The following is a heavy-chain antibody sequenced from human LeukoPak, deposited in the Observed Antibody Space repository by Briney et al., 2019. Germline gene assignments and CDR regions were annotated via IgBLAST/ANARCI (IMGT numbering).Heavy chain of an antibody. CDR1: GVCIVSNYW. CDR3: ARDCSGDGCYSRTLAI. J-gene: IGHJ3*02. Sequence: SETLSLTCAVSGVCIVSNYWWNWVRQSPGKGLEWIGQIHHSGSTIYNPSLKSRVTISVDKSRSQLSLKVDSVTAADSAVYYCARDCSGDGCYSRTLAIWGQGTMVIVSS. V-gene: IGHV4-4*02. CDR2: IHHSGST. D-gene: IGHD2-15*01.